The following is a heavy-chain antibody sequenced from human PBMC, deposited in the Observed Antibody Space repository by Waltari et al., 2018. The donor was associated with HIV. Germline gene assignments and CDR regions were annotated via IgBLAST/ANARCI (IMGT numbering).Heavy chain of an antibody. D-gene: IGHD4-17*01. CDR1: GVTSPTYP. CDR2: IIALIGKP. J-gene: IGHJ4*02. CDR3: ARGKLMTTFDD. Sequence: QVQLLQSGAEVKKPESSVNVSCKTSGVTSPTYPISWLRQAPGQGPEWMGGIIALIGKPKYAQKFEGRITITADESTSTTYMEMSGLRSEDTAMYFCARGKLMTTFDDWGQGTLVIVSS. V-gene: IGHV1-69*12.